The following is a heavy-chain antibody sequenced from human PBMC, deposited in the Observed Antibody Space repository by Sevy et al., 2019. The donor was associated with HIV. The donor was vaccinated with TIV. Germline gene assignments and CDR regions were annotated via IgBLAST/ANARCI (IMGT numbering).Heavy chain of an antibody. D-gene: IGHD6-19*01. CDR2: IWYDGSNK. V-gene: IGHV3-33*01. Sequence: GGSLRLSCAASGFTFSSYGMHWVRQAPGKGLEWVAVIWYDGSNKYYADSVKGRFTISRDNSKNTLYLQMNSLRAEDTAVYYCARDMYSSGWYYYYYYMDVWAKGPRSPSP. CDR1: GFTFSSYG. J-gene: IGHJ6*03. CDR3: ARDMYSSGWYYYYYYMDV.